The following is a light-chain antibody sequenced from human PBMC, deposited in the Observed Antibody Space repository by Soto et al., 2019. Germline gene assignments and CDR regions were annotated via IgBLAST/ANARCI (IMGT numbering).Light chain of an antibody. Sequence: DIQMTQSPSSLSASVGDRVTITCQASQDISNYLNWYQQKQGKAPKLLIYDASNLETGVTSRFTGSGSGTDFTFTISSLQPEDIATYYCQQYDNLPPYTFGQGTKLEIK. CDR3: QQYDNLPPYT. J-gene: IGKJ2*01. V-gene: IGKV1-33*01. CDR1: QDISNY. CDR2: DAS.